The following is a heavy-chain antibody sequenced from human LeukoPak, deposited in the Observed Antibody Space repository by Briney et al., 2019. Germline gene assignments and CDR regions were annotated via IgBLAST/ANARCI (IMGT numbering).Heavy chain of an antibody. CDR1: GFTFSTYS. D-gene: IGHD3-10*02. CDR3: AELGITMIGGV. V-gene: IGHV3-21*01. Sequence: GGSLRLSCAASGFTFSTYSMNWVRQAPGKGLEWVSSISRSSSYIYYADSVKGRFTISRDNAKNSLYLQMNSLRAEDTAVYYCAELGITMIGGVWGKGTTVTISS. CDR2: ISRSSSYI. J-gene: IGHJ6*04.